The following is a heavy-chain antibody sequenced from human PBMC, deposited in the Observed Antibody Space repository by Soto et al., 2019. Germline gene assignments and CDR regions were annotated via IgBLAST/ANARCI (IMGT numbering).Heavy chain of an antibody. CDR3: VCGGNFFVY. CDR2: INQDGSER. D-gene: IGHD3-16*01. J-gene: IGHJ4*02. V-gene: IGHV3-7*01. Sequence: EVQLVESGGGLVQPGGPLRLPCAASGFTFSTYWMTWVRQPPGKGLEWVASINQDGSERYYVDSVRGRFTISRDNAKNSRYLQMNSLRAEDTAVYYCVCGGNFFVYWGQGTLVTVSP. CDR1: GFTFSTYW.